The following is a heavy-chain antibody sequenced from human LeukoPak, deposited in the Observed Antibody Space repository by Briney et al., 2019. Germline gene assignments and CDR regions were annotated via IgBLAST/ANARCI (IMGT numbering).Heavy chain of an antibody. D-gene: IGHD4/OR15-4a*01. Sequence: PGGSLRLSCAASGFTFSTYNMNWVRQAPGKGLEWLSYISTGSNTIYYADSVKGRFTISRDNSKNTLYLQMNSLRAEDTAVYYCARGIYGAFDNWGQGTLVTVSS. CDR1: GFTFSTYN. CDR2: ISTGSNTI. V-gene: IGHV3-48*01. J-gene: IGHJ4*02. CDR3: ARGIYGAFDN.